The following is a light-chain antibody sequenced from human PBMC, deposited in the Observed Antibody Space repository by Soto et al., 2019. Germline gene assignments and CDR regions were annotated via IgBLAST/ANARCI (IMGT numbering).Light chain of an antibody. CDR2: DAS. V-gene: IGKV3-11*01. CDR3: QQRSNWPSLT. Sequence: EIVLTQSPATLSLSPGERATLSCMASQSVSSYLAWYQQKPGQAPRLLIYDASNRATGIPARFSGSGSGTDLTLTISSLEPEDFAVYCCQQRSNWPSLTFGGGTKVEIK. J-gene: IGKJ4*01. CDR1: QSVSSY.